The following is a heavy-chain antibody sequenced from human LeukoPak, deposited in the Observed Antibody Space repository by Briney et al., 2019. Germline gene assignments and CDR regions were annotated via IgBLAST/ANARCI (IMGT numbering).Heavy chain of an antibody. D-gene: IGHD4-11*01. Sequence: GGSLRLSCATSTFTFSSYAMHWVRQAPGKGLEWVAVISFDGSKDYFADSVKGRFTISRDNSKNTLYLQMNSLRAEDTAVYYCAKDHNYSNHPPYYFDYWGQGTLVTVSS. CDR3: AKDHNYSNHPPYYFDY. V-gene: IGHV3-30-3*01. J-gene: IGHJ4*02. CDR2: ISFDGSKD. CDR1: TFTFSSYA.